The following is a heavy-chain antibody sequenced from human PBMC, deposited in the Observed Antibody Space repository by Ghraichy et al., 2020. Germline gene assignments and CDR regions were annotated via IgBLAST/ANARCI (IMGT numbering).Heavy chain of an antibody. J-gene: IGHJ4*02. D-gene: IGHD1-26*01. Sequence: GTLSLTCDVSGGSISSSNWWSWVRQSPGKGLEWIGEIYHSGSTNYNPSLESRVTISVDKSKNQFSLKLSSVTAADTAVYYCARAGATRDSHFDYWGQGTLVTVSS. V-gene: IGHV4-4*02. CDR3: ARAGATRDSHFDY. CDR1: GGSISSSNW. CDR2: IYHSGST.